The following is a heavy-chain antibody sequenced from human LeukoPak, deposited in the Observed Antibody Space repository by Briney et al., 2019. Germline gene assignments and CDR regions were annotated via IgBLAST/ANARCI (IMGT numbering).Heavy chain of an antibody. CDR1: GYTFTSYA. V-gene: IGHV1-3*01. Sequence: ASVKVSCKASGYTFTSYAMHWVRQAPGQRLEWMGWINAGNGNTKYSQKFQGRVTITRDTSASTAYMELSSLRSEDTAVYYCARKKGRYTYGDYYYYYGMDVWGQGTTVTVSS. CDR2: INAGNGNT. J-gene: IGHJ6*02. D-gene: IGHD4-17*01. CDR3: ARKKGRYTYGDYYYYYGMDV.